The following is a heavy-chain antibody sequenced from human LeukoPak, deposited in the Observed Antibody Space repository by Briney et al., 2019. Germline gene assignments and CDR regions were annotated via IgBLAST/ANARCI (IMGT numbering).Heavy chain of an antibody. D-gene: IGHD1-1*01. CDR3: VRLQPNTGEWAFDI. Sequence: SETLSLTCTVSGGSISSYYWSWIRQPPGEGLEWIGYISNSGSTNYNPSLKSRVTISVDTSKNQLSLKLSYVTAADTAVYHCVRLQPNTGEWAFDIWGQGTMVSVSS. J-gene: IGHJ3*02. V-gene: IGHV4-59*01. CDR2: ISNSGST. CDR1: GGSISSYY.